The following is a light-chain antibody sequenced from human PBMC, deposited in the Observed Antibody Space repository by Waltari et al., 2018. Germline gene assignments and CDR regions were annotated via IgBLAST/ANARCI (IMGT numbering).Light chain of an antibody. J-gene: IGLJ1*01. CDR3: FSYAGTSSGV. CDR2: EVT. CDR1: SSDIGFYKL. V-gene: IGLV2-23*02. Sequence: QSPLTQPASVSGSPGQSITISCTGTSSDIGFYKLVSWYQQYPGKAPKVMIYEVTKMPSGVSNRFSGSKSGNTASLTISGLQAEDEADYYCFSYAGTSSGVFGTGTKVTVL.